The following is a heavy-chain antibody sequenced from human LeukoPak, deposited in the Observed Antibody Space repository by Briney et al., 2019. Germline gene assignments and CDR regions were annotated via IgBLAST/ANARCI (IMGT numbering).Heavy chain of an antibody. CDR3: ASRHSSGYLY. Sequence: ASVTVSCKVSGYTLTELSMHWVRQAPGKGLEWMGGFDPEDGETIYAQKFQGRVTMTRNTSISTAYTELSSPRSEDTAVYYCASRHSSGYLYWGQGTLVTVSS. J-gene: IGHJ4*02. CDR1: GYTLTELS. V-gene: IGHV1-24*01. D-gene: IGHD3-22*01. CDR2: FDPEDGET.